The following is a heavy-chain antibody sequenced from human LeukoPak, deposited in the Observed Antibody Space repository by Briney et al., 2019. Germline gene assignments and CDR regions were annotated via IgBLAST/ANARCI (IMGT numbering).Heavy chain of an antibody. J-gene: IGHJ3*02. D-gene: IGHD2-21*02. Sequence: GGSLRLSCAASGFTFSDYYMNWIRQAPGKGLEWVSYISNSGTIISYADSVKGRFTISGDNTKNSLYLQMNSLRAEDTAVYYCARETLGVTAFDIWGQGTMITVSS. CDR1: GFTFSDYY. CDR2: ISNSGTII. V-gene: IGHV3-11*01. CDR3: ARETLGVTAFDI.